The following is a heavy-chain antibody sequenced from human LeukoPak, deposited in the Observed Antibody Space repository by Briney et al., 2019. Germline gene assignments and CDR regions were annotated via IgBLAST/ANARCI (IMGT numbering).Heavy chain of an antibody. D-gene: IGHD6-13*01. V-gene: IGHV1-2*06. CDR2: IHPNSGGT. J-gene: IGHJ4*02. Sequence: ASVKVSCKASGYSLSDYYMHWVRQAPGQGLEWMGRIHPNSGGTNYAQNFQGRVTMTRDTSIGTAYMELTRLRYDDTAVYYCARPHSSSFYVVDYWGQGTLVTVSS. CDR3: ARPHSSSFYVVDY. CDR1: GYSLSDYY.